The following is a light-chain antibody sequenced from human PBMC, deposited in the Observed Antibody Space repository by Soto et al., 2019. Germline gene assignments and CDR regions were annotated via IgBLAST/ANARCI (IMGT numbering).Light chain of an antibody. CDR1: GRDIGAYDY. V-gene: IGLV2-14*01. Sequence: QSVLTQPASVSGSPGQSITISCTGSGRDIGAYDYVSWYQQHPGKAPKLIIYGVINRPSGVSHRFSASKSAFTASLTISGLQAEDEADYYCSSFTTSYVYVFGPGTKLTVL. CDR3: SSFTTSYVYV. CDR2: GVI. J-gene: IGLJ1*01.